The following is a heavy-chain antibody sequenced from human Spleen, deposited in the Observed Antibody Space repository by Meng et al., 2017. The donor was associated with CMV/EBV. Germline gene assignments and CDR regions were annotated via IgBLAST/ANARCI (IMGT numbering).Heavy chain of an antibody. J-gene: IGHJ4*02. CDR2: VHSSGTT. D-gene: IGHD1-1*01. CDR1: GGSISNYY. V-gene: IGHV4-59*01. Sequence: SENLSLTCSVSGGSISNYYWSWIRQPPGKGLEWIGYVHSSGTTNYNGSLKSRVTIALDTSKNQFSLKLSPLTAADTAIYYCARGGWVHPFDYWGQGTLVTVSS. CDR3: ARGGWVHPFDY.